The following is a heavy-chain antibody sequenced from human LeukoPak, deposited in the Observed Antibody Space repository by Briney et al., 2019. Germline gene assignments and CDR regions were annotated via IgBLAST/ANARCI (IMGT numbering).Heavy chain of an antibody. CDR3: GGWGEDES. J-gene: IGHJ5*02. V-gene: IGHV3-48*01. D-gene: IGHD2-15*01. Sequence: GGSLRLSCAGGFTFIDYSMNWIRQAPGKGLVWVSYLSSSSSSVYYTDSLKGRFTISIDNSKKSFYLQLNSLTAEDTAVSYCGGWGEDESWGQGTLVTVSS. CDR1: GFTFIDYS. CDR2: LSSSSSSV.